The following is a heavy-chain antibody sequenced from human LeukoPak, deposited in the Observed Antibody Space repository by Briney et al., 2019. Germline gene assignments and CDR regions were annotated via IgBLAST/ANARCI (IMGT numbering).Heavy chain of an antibody. CDR2: INPSSGGT. Sequence: ASVKVSCKPSGYTFTGYYMHWVRQAPGQGLEWMGWINPSSGGTNYPQKFQGRVTMTRDTSLSTAYMEVSGLRSDDTAVYYCARDPPAFDYWGQGTLVTVSS. V-gene: IGHV1-2*02. J-gene: IGHJ4*02. CDR3: ARDPPAFDY. CDR1: GYTFTGYY. D-gene: IGHD6-25*01.